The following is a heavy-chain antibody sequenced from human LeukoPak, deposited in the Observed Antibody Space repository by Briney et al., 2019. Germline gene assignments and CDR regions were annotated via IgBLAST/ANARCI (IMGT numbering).Heavy chain of an antibody. CDR3: ARGDGYCSSASCSGN. D-gene: IGHD2-2*03. Sequence: GGSLRLSCAPSGFTFSTYAMHWVRQAPRQGRDWVAFIRHDGSIKYYADSVKGRFTISRDNSKNTLYLQMNSLRTEDTAVYYCARGDGYCSSASCSGNWGQGTLVTVSS. CDR1: GFTFSTYA. V-gene: IGHV3-30*02. CDR2: IRHDGSIK. J-gene: IGHJ4*02.